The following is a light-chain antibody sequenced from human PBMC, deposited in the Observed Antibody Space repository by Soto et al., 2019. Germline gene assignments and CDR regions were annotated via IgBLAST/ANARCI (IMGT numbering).Light chain of an antibody. Sequence: DIQMTQSPSTLPASVGDRVTVACRASQSIGSWLAWYQQKPGHAPKLLIYKATTLESGVPSRFSGSASGTEFTLTIASRQPDVFATYYCQQYADFSSFGQGTRVE. V-gene: IGKV1-5*03. CDR2: KAT. J-gene: IGKJ1*01. CDR3: QQYADFSS. CDR1: QSIGSW.